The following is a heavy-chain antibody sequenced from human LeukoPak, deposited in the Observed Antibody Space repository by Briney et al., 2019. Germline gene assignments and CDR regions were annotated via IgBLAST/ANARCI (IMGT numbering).Heavy chain of an antibody. Sequence: GGSLRLSCTASGFTFGDYAMSWVRQAPGKGLEWVGFIRSKAYGGTTEYAASVKGRFTISRDDSKSIAYLQMNSLKTEDTAVYYCTRGTDSGSYDWGQGTLVTVSS. CDR2: IRSKAYGGTT. J-gene: IGHJ4*02. CDR1: GFTFGDYA. V-gene: IGHV3-49*04. D-gene: IGHD1-26*01. CDR3: TRGTDSGSYD.